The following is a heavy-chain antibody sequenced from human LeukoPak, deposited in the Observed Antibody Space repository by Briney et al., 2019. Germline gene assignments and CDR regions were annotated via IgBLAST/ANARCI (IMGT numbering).Heavy chain of an antibody. V-gene: IGHV3-23*01. CDR2: ISGSGGST. D-gene: IGHD4-17*01. CDR3: AKDSAATVSTFDY. Sequence: PGGSLRLSCAASGFTFSSYAMSWVRQAPGKGLEWVSAISGSGGSTYYADSVKGWFTISRDNSKNTLYLQMNSLRAEDTAVYYCAKDSAATVSTFDYWGQGTLVTVSS. CDR1: GFTFSSYA. J-gene: IGHJ4*02.